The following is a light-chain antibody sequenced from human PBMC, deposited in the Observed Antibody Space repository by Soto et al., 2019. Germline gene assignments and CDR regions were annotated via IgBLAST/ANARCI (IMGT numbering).Light chain of an antibody. J-gene: IGLJ2*01. CDR2: EVN. CDR1: SSDVGGYNF. V-gene: IGLV2-8*01. CDR3: SSYAGSNNVV. Sequence: QSVLTQPPSASGSPGQSVTISCTGTSSDVGGYNFVSWYQQHPGKAPKLMIYEVNKRPSGVPDRFSGSKSGNTASLTVSGLQAEDEADYYGSSYAGSNNVVFGGGTKLTVL.